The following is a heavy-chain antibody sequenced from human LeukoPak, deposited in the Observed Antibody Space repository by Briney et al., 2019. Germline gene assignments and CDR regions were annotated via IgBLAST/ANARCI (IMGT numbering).Heavy chain of an antibody. V-gene: IGHV4-39*07. CDR1: GGSIRRDGNL. D-gene: IGHD2-2*01. CDR2: ISHGGRT. J-gene: IGHJ4*02. Sequence: PSETLSLTCAVSGGSIRRDGNLWGWIRQPPGKGLEWIGTISHGGRTNYNPSLKSRVTISVDTSKNQFSLKLSSVTAADTAVYYCARGPPAAAPYYFDYWGQGTLVTVSS. CDR3: ARGPPAAAPYYFDY.